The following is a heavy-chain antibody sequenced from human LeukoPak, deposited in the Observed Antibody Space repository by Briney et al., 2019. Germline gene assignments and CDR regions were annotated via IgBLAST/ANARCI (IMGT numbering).Heavy chain of an antibody. CDR1: GFTFSSYG. D-gene: IGHD6-13*01. CDR2: ISSSRSYI. V-gene: IGHV3-21*01. Sequence: PGGSLRLSCAASGFTFSSYGMHWVRQAPGKGLEWVSSISSSRSYIYYGDSVTGRFTISRDNAKNSLYLQMNSLRAEDTAVYYCARARRPSSYLGFQLWGQGTLVTVSP. CDR3: ARARRPSSYLGFQL. J-gene: IGHJ1*01.